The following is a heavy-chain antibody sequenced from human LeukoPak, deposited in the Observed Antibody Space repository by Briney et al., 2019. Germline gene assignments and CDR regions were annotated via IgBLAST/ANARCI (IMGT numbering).Heavy chain of an antibody. D-gene: IGHD6-13*01. CDR3: ARAVLDIAAAGTENWFDP. CDR1: GGSISSYY. V-gene: IGHV4-4*07. CDR2: IYTSGST. J-gene: IGHJ5*02. Sequence: PSETLSLTCTVSGGSISSYYWSWIRQPPGKGLEWIGRIYTSGSTNYNPSLKSRVTMSVDTSKNQFSLKLSSVTAADTAVYYCARAVLDIAAAGTENWFDPWGQGTLVTVSS.